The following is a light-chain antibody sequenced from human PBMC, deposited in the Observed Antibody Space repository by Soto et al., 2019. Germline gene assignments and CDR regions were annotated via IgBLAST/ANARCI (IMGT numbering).Light chain of an antibody. Sequence: DIQMTQSPPTLSASIGDRVTITCRPSQSIRHYLAWYQQMPGKAPKLLIYGASTLQSGVPSRFSGCGSGTEFTLTISSLQPDDFGTYFCQHHNSYSQTFGQGTK. CDR3: QHHNSYSQT. V-gene: IGKV1-5*01. CDR1: QSIRHY. J-gene: IGKJ1*01. CDR2: GAS.